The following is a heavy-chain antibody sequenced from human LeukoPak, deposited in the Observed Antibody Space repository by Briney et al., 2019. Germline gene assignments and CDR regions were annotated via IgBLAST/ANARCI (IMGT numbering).Heavy chain of an antibody. CDR1: GYTFTSYG. V-gene: IGHV1-2*02. CDR3: ASSDSSGYYDDAFDI. J-gene: IGHJ3*02. Sequence: ASVKVSCKASGYTFTSYGISWVRPAPGQGLEWMGWINPNSGGTNYAQKFQGRVTMTRDTSISTAYMELSRLRSDDTAVYYCASSDSSGYYDDAFDIWGQGTMVTVSS. CDR2: INPNSGGT. D-gene: IGHD3-22*01.